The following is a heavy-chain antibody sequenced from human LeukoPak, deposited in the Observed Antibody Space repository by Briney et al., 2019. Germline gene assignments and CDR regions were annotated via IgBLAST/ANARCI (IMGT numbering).Heavy chain of an antibody. CDR1: GFPFSTFW. D-gene: IGHD3-16*01. J-gene: IGHJ4*02. CDR2: INEDGSKK. V-gene: IGHV3-7*01. Sequence: GGSLRLSCAASGFPFSTFWMTWGRQPPGKGPEWVANINEDGSKKYYVDSVKGRFTISIDNGKNSLYLEMNSLRADDTALYFCVQGGHFDFWGQGAPVTVSS. CDR3: VQGGHFDF.